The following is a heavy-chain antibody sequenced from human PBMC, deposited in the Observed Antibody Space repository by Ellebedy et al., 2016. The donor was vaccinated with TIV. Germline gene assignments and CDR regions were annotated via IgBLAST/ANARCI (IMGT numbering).Heavy chain of an antibody. CDR1: GYTFTSYG. Sequence: AASVEVSCKASGYTFTSYGISWVRQAPGQGLEWMGWISAYNGNTNYAQKLQGRVTMTTDTSTSTAYMELRSLRSDDTAVYYCARDYVNWGWFDYWGQGTLVTVSS. CDR3: ARDYVNWGWFDY. J-gene: IGHJ4*02. V-gene: IGHV1-18*01. CDR2: ISAYNGNT. D-gene: IGHD7-27*01.